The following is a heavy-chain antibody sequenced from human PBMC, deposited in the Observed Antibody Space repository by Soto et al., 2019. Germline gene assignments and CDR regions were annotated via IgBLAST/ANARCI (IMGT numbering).Heavy chain of an antibody. Sequence: GASVKVSCKTCGGTFSSNSFSWVRQAPGQGLEWMGRIIPMFDITNYAQKFQGRVTITRDTSASTAYMELSSLKSEDTAMYYCARDHSGSYLPFFDYWGQATLVTVSS. D-gene: IGHD1-26*01. CDR2: IIPMFDIT. CDR3: ARDHSGSYLPFFDY. J-gene: IGHJ4*02. CDR1: GGTFSSNS. V-gene: IGHV1-69*04.